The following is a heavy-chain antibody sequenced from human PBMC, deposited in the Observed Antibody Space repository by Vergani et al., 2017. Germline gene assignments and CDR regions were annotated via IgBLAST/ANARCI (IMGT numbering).Heavy chain of an antibody. Sequence: QVQLQESGPGLVKSSQTLSLTCSVSGGSISRGDSYWSWIRQSPGKALEWIGYIYYTGSTKYNPALESRLSISVDTSKNQFSLELRSVTAADTAVYYCASNGYYCLDYWGRGTLVTVSS. CDR1: GGSISRGDSY. CDR3: ASNGYYCLDY. D-gene: IGHD3-22*01. CDR2: IYYTGST. J-gene: IGHJ4*02. V-gene: IGHV4-30-4*08.